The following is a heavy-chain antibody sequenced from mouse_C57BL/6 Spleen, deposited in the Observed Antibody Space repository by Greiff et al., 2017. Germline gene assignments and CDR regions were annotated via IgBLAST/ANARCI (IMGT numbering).Heavy chain of an antibody. D-gene: IGHD3-2*02. CDR1: GYAFTNYL. J-gene: IGHJ1*03. CDR3: ARSCSAGDWDFDV. Sequence: VQLQQSGAELVRPGTSVKVSCKASGYAFTNYLIEWVKQRPGPGLEWIGVINPGSGGTNYNEKFKGKATLTADKSSSTAYMQLSSLTSEDSAVFFCARSCSAGDWDFDVWGTGTTVTVSS. CDR2: INPGSGGT. V-gene: IGHV1-54*01.